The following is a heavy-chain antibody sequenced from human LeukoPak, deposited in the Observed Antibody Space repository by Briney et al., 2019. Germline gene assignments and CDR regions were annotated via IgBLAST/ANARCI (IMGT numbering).Heavy chain of an antibody. V-gene: IGHV3-23*01. Sequence: PGWSLRLSCAAAGFTFSSYAMSWVRQPPGKELKWLSAISGSGGSTYYADSVKGRFTISRDNSKNTLYLQMNSLRAEDTAVYYCAKDRGRTVPVVVPVWGQGTLVTVSS. J-gene: IGHJ4*02. CDR3: AKDRGRTVPVVVPV. CDR2: ISGSGGST. D-gene: IGHD2-21*01. CDR1: GFTFSSYA.